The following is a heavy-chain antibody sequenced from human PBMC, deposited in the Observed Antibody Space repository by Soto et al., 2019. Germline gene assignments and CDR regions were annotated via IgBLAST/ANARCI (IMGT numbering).Heavy chain of an antibody. Sequence: QVQLQESGPGLVKPSQTLSLTCTVSGGSISSGGYYWSWIRQHPGKGLEWIGYIYYSGSTYYNPSLQSRVTISVDTSKNQFSLKLSSVTAADTAVYYCARAGANGIYGSGSYYNAPFDYWGQGTLVTVSS. D-gene: IGHD3-10*01. CDR2: IYYSGST. V-gene: IGHV4-31*03. CDR3: ARAGANGIYGSGSYYNAPFDY. CDR1: GGSISSGGYY. J-gene: IGHJ4*02.